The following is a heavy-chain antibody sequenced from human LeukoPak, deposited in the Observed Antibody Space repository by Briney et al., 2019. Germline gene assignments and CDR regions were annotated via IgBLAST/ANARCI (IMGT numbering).Heavy chain of an antibody. V-gene: IGHV3-7*01. CDR1: GFTISDYW. Sequence: GGSLRLSCAASGFTISDYWMTWVRQAPGKGLEWVANIKQDGSEKTYVDSVKGRFTISRDNAKNSIFLQMNSLRVEDMAVYYCARTYSSLRGTFDYWGQGTLVTVSS. D-gene: IGHD6-6*01. CDR2: IKQDGSEK. CDR3: ARTYSSLRGTFDY. J-gene: IGHJ4*02.